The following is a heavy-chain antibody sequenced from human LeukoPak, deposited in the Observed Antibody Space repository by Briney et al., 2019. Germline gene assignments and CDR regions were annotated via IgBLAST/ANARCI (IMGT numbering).Heavy chain of an antibody. CDR1: RFIFSNYG. CDR3: ARDRTRDGYNQGRVFDY. J-gene: IGHJ4*02. V-gene: IGHV3-30*19. CDR2: ISYDGSNK. Sequence: GGSLRLSCIASRFIFSNYGMHWVRQAPGKGLEWVAVISYDGSNKYYADSVKGRFTISRDNSKNTLFLQMNSLRGEDTAVYYCARDRTRDGYNQGRVFDYWGQGTLVTVSS. D-gene: IGHD5-24*01.